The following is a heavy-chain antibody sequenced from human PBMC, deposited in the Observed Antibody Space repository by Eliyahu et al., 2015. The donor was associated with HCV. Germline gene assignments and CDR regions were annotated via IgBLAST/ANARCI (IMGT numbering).Heavy chain of an antibody. J-gene: IGHJ6*02. CDR2: ISSRSTYI. V-gene: IGHV3-21*01. D-gene: IGHD3-10*01. Sequence: APGKGLEWVSSISSRSTYIYYADSVKGRFTISRDNAKKSLYLQMNSLRAEDTAVYYCAREVDGSGSYSFYDYYGMDVWGQGTTVTVSS. CDR3: AREVDGSGSYSFYDYYGMDV.